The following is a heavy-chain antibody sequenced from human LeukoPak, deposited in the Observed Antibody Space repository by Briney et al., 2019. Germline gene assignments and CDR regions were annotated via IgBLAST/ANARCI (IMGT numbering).Heavy chain of an antibody. Sequence: GGSLRLSCAASGFTFSSYSMNWVRQAPGKGLEWVSSISSSSSYIYYADSVKGRFTISRDNAKNSLYLQMNSLRAEDTAVYYCARDSDFWSGYLNYYYYGMDVWGQGTTVTVSS. CDR1: GFTFSSYS. CDR2: ISSSSSYI. J-gene: IGHJ6*02. CDR3: ARDSDFWSGYLNYYYYGMDV. D-gene: IGHD3-3*01. V-gene: IGHV3-21*01.